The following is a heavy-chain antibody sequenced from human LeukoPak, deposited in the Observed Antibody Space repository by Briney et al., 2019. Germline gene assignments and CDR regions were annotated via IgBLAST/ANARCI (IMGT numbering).Heavy chain of an antibody. CDR2: ISDTGKT. CDR3: VTGYYEPFDN. D-gene: IGHD3-3*01. V-gene: IGHV4-59*01. Sequence: SETLSLTCSVSGASLSSYYWGWIRQSPGKGPEWLGYISDTGKTDYNPSLKSRGTLSLDTSKNQFSLRLTSVTAADTAVYYCVTGYYEPFDNWGQGTLVTVSS. CDR1: GASLSSYY. J-gene: IGHJ4*02.